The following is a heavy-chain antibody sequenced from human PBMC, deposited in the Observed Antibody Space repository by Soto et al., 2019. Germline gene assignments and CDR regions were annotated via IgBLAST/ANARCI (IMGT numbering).Heavy chain of an antibody. CDR2: ISYDGSNK. V-gene: IGHV3-30-3*01. Sequence: GGSLRLSCAASGFTFSSYAMHWVRQAPGKGLEWVAVISYDGSNKYYADSVKGRFTISRDNSKNTLYLQMNSLRAEDTAVYYCARDETFRITIFGVVIIPPNWFDPWGQGTLVTVSS. D-gene: IGHD3-3*01. CDR3: ARDETFRITIFGVVIIPPNWFDP. J-gene: IGHJ5*02. CDR1: GFTFSSYA.